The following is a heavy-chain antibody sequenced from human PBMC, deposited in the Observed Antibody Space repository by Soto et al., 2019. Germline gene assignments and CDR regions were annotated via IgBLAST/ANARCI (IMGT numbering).Heavy chain of an antibody. Sequence: SETLSLTCTVSGGSISSYYWSWIRQPPGKGLEWIGYIYYSGSTNYNPSLKSRVTISVDTSKNQFSLKLSSVTAADTAVYYCARDTGGAPIDYWGQGTLVTVSS. CDR2: IYYSGST. V-gene: IGHV4-59*01. CDR3: ARDTGGAPIDY. J-gene: IGHJ4*02. D-gene: IGHD3-16*01. CDR1: GGSISSYY.